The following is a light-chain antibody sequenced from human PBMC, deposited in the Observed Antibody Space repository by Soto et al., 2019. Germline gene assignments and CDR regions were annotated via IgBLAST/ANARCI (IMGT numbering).Light chain of an antibody. J-gene: IGLJ1*01. Sequence: QSVLTQPRSVSWSPGQSVTISCTGTSSDVGGHNYVSWYQQHPGKAPKLMISSISKRSSGVPDRFSGSKSGNTASLTISGLQAEDEADYYCCSYAGSYNYVFGTGTKVTVL. CDR2: SIS. V-gene: IGLV2-11*01. CDR3: CSYAGSYNYV. CDR1: SSDVGGHNY.